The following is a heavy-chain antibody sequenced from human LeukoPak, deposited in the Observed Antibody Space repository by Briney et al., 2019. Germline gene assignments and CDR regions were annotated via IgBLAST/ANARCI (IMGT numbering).Heavy chain of an antibody. Sequence: ASVKVSCKASGYTFTGYYMHWVRQAPGQGLEWMGWINPNSGGTNYAQKFQGRVTMTRVTSISTAYMELSRLRSDDTAVYYCARARIAAAGGNWFDPWGQGTLVTVSS. CDR2: INPNSGGT. CDR1: GYTFTGYY. CDR3: ARARIAAAGGNWFDP. J-gene: IGHJ5*02. D-gene: IGHD6-13*01. V-gene: IGHV1-2*02.